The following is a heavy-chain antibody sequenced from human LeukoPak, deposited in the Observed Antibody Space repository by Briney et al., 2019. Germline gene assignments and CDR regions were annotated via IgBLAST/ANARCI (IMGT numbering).Heavy chain of an antibody. V-gene: IGHV3-9*03. D-gene: IGHD6-6*01. CDR3: AKSSSSSSGDAFDI. CDR2: ISWNSGSI. Sequence: GRSLRLSCAASGFTFDDYAMHWVRQAPGKGLEWVSGISWNSGSIGYADSVKGRFTISRDNAKNSLYLQMNSLRAEDMALYYCAKSSSSSSGDAFDIWGQGTMVTVSS. J-gene: IGHJ3*02. CDR1: GFTFDDYA.